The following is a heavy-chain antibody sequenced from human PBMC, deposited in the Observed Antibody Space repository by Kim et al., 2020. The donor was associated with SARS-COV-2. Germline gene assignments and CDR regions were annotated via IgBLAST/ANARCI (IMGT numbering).Heavy chain of an antibody. CDR3: ARDQFIGIKAAAGYQGGMDV. Sequence: ASVKVSCKASGYTFTSYYMHWVRQAPGQGLEWMGIINPSGGSTSYAQKFQDRVTMTRDTSTSTVYMELSSLRSEDTAVYYCARDQFIGIKAAAGYQGGMDVWGQGTTVTVSS. J-gene: IGHJ6*02. D-gene: IGHD6-13*01. CDR1: GYTFTSYY. CDR2: INPSGGST. V-gene: IGHV1-46*01.